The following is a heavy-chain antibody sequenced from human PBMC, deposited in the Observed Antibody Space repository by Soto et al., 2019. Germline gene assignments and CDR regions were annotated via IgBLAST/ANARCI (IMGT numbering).Heavy chain of an antibody. D-gene: IGHD6-19*01. V-gene: IGHV4-34*01. Sequence: QVQLQQWGAGLLKPSETLSLTCAVYGGSFSGYYWSWIRQPPGKGLEWIGEINHSGSTNYNPSLKSRVTISVDTSKNQCSLKLSSVTAADTAVYYCAREEGGGWYRLRYFDLWGRGTLVTVSS. CDR1: GGSFSGYY. CDR2: INHSGST. J-gene: IGHJ2*01. CDR3: AREEGGGWYRLRYFDL.